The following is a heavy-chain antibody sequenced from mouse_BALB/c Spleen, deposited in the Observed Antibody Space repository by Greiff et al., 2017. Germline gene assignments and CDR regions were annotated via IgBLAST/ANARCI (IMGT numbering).Heavy chain of an antibody. Sequence: EVKLVESGGGLVQPGGSRKLSCAASGFTFSSFGMHWVRQAPEKGLEWVAYISSGSSTIYYADTVKGRFTISRDNPKNTLFLQMTSLRSEDTAMYYCARESIYYGNYVGPFAYWGQGTTLTVSS. CDR2: ISSGSSTI. V-gene: IGHV5-17*02. D-gene: IGHD2-1*01. J-gene: IGHJ2*01. CDR1: GFTFSSFG. CDR3: ARESIYYGNYVGPFAY.